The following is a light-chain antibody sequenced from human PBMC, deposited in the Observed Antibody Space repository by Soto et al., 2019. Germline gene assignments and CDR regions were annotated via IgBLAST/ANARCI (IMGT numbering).Light chain of an antibody. CDR2: GAS. J-gene: IGKJ2*01. CDR1: QSVSSN. V-gene: IGKV3-15*01. Sequence: EIVLTQSPATLSVSPGDRATLSCRASQSVSSNLAWYQQKPGQTPRLLIYGASTRATVVPSRFSRSRSGTEFTLTIISLQSEDFVVYYCQQYYNWPPYTFGQGTKVDFK. CDR3: QQYYNWPPYT.